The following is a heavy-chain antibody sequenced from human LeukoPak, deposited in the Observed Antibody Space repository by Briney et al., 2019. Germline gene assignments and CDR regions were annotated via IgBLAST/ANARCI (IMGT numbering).Heavy chain of an antibody. CDR1: GGSISSSSYY. J-gene: IGHJ4*02. CDR3: ARWHSSSWDTYYFDY. V-gene: IGHV4-39*01. D-gene: IGHD6-13*01. CDR2: IYYSGST. Sequence: SETLSLTCTVSGGSISSSSYYWGWIRQPPGKGLEWIGSIYYSGSTYYNPSLKSRVTISVDTSKNQFSLKLSSVTAADTAVYYCARWHSSSWDTYYFDYWGQGTLVTVSS.